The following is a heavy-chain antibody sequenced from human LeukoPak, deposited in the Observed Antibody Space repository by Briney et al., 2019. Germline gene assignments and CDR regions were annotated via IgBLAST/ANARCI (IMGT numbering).Heavy chain of an antibody. CDR3: AKLISKAAAGQEGY. CDR2: ISGSGGST. D-gene: IGHD6-13*01. Sequence: PGGSLRLSCEASGFTFSSYAMTRGRQAPGKGLEWVSAISGSGGSTSYADSVKGRFTVSRDNSKNTLYLQMNSLRAEDTAVYYCAKLISKAAAGQEGYWGQGTLVAVSS. CDR1: GFTFSSYA. J-gene: IGHJ4*02. V-gene: IGHV3-23*01.